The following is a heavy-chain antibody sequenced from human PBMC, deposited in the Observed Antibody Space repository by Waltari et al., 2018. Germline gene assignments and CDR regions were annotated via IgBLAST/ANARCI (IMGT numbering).Heavy chain of an antibody. CDR2: IYPSDSDT. CDR3: ARQFQYYFDY. J-gene: IGHJ4*02. V-gene: IGHV5-51*01. Sequence: EVQLVQSGAAVKTPGASLKISCKVSGYSFTNFWIGWVRQMPGKGLEWMGVIYPSDSDTKYSPSFQGRVTISVDKSTSTAYLQWSSLKASDTAMYYCARQFQYYFDYWGQGTLVTVSS. CDR1: GYSFTNFW.